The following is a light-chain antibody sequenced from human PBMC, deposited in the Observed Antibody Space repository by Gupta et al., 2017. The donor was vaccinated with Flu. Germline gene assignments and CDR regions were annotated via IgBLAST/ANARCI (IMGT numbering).Light chain of an antibody. Sequence: DIQMTQSPSSLSAFVGDRVTISCRASQNIRTYLTWYQQKPGKAPKFLIYAASNLQTGVPSRFSGTGSGTDFTLTISSLQPEDFAIYYCQQSYGYPYTFGQGTKLEI. V-gene: IGKV1-39*01. CDR3: QQSYGYPYT. CDR2: AAS. CDR1: QNIRTY. J-gene: IGKJ2*01.